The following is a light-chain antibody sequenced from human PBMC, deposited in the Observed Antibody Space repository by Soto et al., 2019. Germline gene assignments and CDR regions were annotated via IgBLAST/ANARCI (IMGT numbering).Light chain of an antibody. Sequence: IHMTQSPSSLSAPVGDRVTITCRASQSISSHLNWYQQKPGKAPKVLIHAASILQSGVPSRFGGSGSGTDFTLTISSLQPEDFATYYCQQSYSAPKTFGQGTKVEI. CDR3: QQSYSAPKT. CDR2: AAS. V-gene: IGKV1-39*01. CDR1: QSISSH. J-gene: IGKJ1*01.